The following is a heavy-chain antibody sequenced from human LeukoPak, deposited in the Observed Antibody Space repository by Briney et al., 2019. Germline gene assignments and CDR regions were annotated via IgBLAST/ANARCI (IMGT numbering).Heavy chain of an antibody. V-gene: IGHV3-74*01. D-gene: IGHD3-22*01. CDR3: ARDFSGYDDY. J-gene: IGHJ4*02. CDR2: INTDATIT. CDR1: GYTFSRYW. Sequence: GGSLRLSCAASGYTFSRYWIHWARQAPGKGLVWVSRINTDATITTYADSVRGRFTISRDNAKNILYLQMNSLRAEDTAVYYCARDFSGYDDYWGQGTLVTVSS.